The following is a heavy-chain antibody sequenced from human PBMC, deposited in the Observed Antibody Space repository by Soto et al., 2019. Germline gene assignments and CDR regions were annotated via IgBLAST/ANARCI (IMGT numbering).Heavy chain of an antibody. V-gene: IGHV4-34*01. J-gene: IGHJ5*02. CDR1: GGSFSGYY. Sequence: QVQLQQWGAGLLKPSETLSLTCAVYGGSFSGYYWSWIRQPPGKGLEWIGEINHSGSTNYNPSLKSRVTISVDTSKNHFSLKLSSVTAADTAVYYCARDRLPAMVRGVTLKGWFDPWGQGTLVTVSS. D-gene: IGHD3-10*01. CDR3: ARDRLPAMVRGVTLKGWFDP. CDR2: INHSGST.